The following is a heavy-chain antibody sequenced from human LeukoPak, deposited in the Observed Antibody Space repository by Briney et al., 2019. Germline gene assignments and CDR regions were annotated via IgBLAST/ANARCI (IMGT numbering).Heavy chain of an antibody. Sequence: GGSLRLSCAASGFTFDDYGMSWVRQAPGKGLEWVSGINWNGGSTGYADSVKGRFTISRDNAKNSLYLQMNSLRAEDTALYYCARARYYYDSSGFKADWFDPWGQGTLDTVSS. D-gene: IGHD3-22*01. CDR2: INWNGGST. CDR3: ARARYYYDSSGFKADWFDP. V-gene: IGHV3-20*04. J-gene: IGHJ5*02. CDR1: GFTFDDYG.